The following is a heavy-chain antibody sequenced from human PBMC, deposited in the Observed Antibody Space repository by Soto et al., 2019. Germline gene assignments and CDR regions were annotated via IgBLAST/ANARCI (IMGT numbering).Heavy chain of an antibody. CDR3: ARDGVVVTAIHGRWFDP. Sequence: QVQLVQSGAEVKKPGASVKVSCKASGYTFTSYGISWVRQAPGQGLEWMGWISAYNGNTNYAQKLQGRVTMTTDTSTSTAYMELRSLRSDDTAGYSCARDGVVVTAIHGRWFDPWGQGTLVTVSS. CDR1: GYTFTSYG. D-gene: IGHD2-21*02. CDR2: ISAYNGNT. V-gene: IGHV1-18*01. J-gene: IGHJ5*02.